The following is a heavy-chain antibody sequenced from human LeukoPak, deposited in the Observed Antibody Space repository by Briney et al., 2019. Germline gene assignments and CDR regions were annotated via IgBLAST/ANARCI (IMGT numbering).Heavy chain of an antibody. J-gene: IGHJ4*02. Sequence: PGGSLRLSCAASGFAFTAYWMTWVRQAPGKGPECVAHLNQDGSNKYYVDSVKGRFTISRDNAKKSLYLQMNSLRAEDTAVYYCAIETLRELPGRWGQGTLVTVSS. CDR2: LNQDGSNK. CDR1: GFAFTAYW. D-gene: IGHD1-26*01. CDR3: AIETLRELPGR. V-gene: IGHV3-7*01.